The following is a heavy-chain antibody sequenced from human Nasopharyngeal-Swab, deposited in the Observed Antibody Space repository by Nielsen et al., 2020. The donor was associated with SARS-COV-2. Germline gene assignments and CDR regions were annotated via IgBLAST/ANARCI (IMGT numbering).Heavy chain of an antibody. CDR3: ARGYSAYYGSGSYYL. J-gene: IGHJ4*02. D-gene: IGHD3-10*01. Sequence: SVKGRFTISRDNANNSLYLQMNSLRDEDTAVYYCARGYSAYYGSGSYYLWGQGTLVTVSS. V-gene: IGHV3-48*02.